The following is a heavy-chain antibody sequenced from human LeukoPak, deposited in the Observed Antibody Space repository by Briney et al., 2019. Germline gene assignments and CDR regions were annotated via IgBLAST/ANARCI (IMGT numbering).Heavy chain of an antibody. J-gene: IGHJ4*02. D-gene: IGHD5-12*01. CDR2: IYYSGST. Sequence: SQTLSPTCTVSGGSISSGGYYWRWIRQHPGKGLEWIGYIYYSGSTYHNPSLKSRVTMSVDTSKNQFSLKLSSVTAADTAVYYCARDPGTGSDDHWGQGTLVSVSS. CDR3: ARDPGTGSDDH. V-gene: IGHV4-31*03. CDR1: GGSISSGGYY.